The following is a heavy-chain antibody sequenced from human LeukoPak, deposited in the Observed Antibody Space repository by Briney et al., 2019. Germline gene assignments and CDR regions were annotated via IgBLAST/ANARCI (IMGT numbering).Heavy chain of an antibody. J-gene: IGHJ4*02. CDR1: GYTFTGYY. Sequence: ASVKVSCRASGYTFTGYYMHWVRQAPGQGLEWMGWINPNSGGTNYAQKFQGRVTMTRDTSISTAYMELSRLRSDDTAVYYCARDLDGSGSYQDYWGQGTLVTVSS. CDR3: ARDLDGSGSYQDY. D-gene: IGHD3-10*01. V-gene: IGHV1-2*02. CDR2: INPNSGGT.